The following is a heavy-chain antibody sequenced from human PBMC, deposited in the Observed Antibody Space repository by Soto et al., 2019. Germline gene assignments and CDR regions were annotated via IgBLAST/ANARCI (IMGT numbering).Heavy chain of an antibody. CDR1: GYTFTSYY. Sequence: ASVQVSCKASGYTFTSYYMHWVRQAPGQGLEWMGIINPSGGSTSYAQKFQGRVTMTRGTSTSTVYMELSSLRSEDTAVYYCARAEWLIIRVPYYYGMDVWGQGTTVTVSS. J-gene: IGHJ6*02. CDR2: INPSGGST. D-gene: IGHD3-10*01. V-gene: IGHV1-46*01. CDR3: ARAEWLIIRVPYYYGMDV.